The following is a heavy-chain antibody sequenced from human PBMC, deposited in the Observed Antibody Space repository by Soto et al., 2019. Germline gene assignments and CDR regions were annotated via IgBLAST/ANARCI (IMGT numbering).Heavy chain of an antibody. CDR2: IKSKTDGGTT. D-gene: IGHD6-13*01. V-gene: IGHV3-15*01. CDR3: TTVQRAAAELYYYYYMDV. J-gene: IGHJ6*03. Sequence: GGSLRLSCAASGFTFSNAWMSWVRQAPGKGLEWVGRIKSKTDGGTTDYAAPVKGRFTISRDDSKNTLYLQMNSLKTEDTAVYYCTTVQRAAAELYYYYYMDVWGKGTTVTVSS. CDR1: GFTFSNAW.